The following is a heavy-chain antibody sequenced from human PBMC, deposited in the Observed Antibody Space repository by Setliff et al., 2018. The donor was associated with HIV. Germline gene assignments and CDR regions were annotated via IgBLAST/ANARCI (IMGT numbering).Heavy chain of an antibody. CDR3: VRDYPYAVAESRFGY. V-gene: IGHV1-2*02. CDR1: GGTFSNYG. Sequence: ASVKVSCKASGGTFSNYGFAWVRQAPGQGLEWMGWINPNSGDTNYVQKFQGRVTMTRDTSTNTAYMELRSLLSDDSAIYYCVRDYPYAVAESRFGYWGQGTLVTVSS. D-gene: IGHD6-19*01. J-gene: IGHJ4*02. CDR2: INPNSGDT.